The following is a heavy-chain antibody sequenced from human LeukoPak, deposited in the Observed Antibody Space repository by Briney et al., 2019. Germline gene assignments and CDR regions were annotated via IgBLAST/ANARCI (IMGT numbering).Heavy chain of an antibody. D-gene: IGHD4-23*01. V-gene: IGHV3-7*01. Sequence: PGGSLRLSCSASGFTFSDYWMRWVRQPPGKGRGWVVNIRQDDSEKNYVDSVKGRFTISRDNAKFSLYLQMNSLRAEGTAIYYCATDRKVGTWDPRFNYWGQGTLVTVSS. J-gene: IGHJ4*02. CDR1: GFTFSDYW. CDR2: IRQDDSEK. CDR3: ATDRKVGTWDPRFNY.